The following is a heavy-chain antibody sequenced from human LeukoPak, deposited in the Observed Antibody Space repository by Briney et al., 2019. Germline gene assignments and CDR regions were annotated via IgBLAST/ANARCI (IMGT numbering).Heavy chain of an antibody. CDR1: CGSIRSGNSY. D-gene: IGHD2-2*01. J-gene: IGHJ6*03. CDR2: IYISGST. CDR3: ARGVVVPTTKVYYYYMDV. Sequence: PSETLSLTCTVSCGSIRSGNSYWSWIRQSAGKGLEWIGRIYISGSTNYNPSLKSRVTISLDTSKNQFSLKLNSVTAADTAVYYCARGVVVPTTKVYYYYMDVWGKGTTVTVSS. V-gene: IGHV4-61*02.